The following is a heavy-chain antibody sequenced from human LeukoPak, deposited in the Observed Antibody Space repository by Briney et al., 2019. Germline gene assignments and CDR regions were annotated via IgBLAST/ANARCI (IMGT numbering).Heavy chain of an antibody. CDR3: ASLGSPDY. J-gene: IGHJ4*02. CDR1: GFTFSDYH. D-gene: IGHD1-26*01. V-gene: IGHV3-11*04. CDR2: ISSSSSTI. Sequence: PGGSLRLSCVVSGFTFSDYHMSWIRQAPGKGLEWVSYISSSSSTIYYADSVKGRFTISRDNAKNSLYLQMNSLRAEDTAVYYCASLGSPDYWGQGTLVTVSS.